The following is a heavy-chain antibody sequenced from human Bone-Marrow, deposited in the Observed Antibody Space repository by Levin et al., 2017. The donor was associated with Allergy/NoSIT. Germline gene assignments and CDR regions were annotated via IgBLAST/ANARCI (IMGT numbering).Heavy chain of an antibody. CDR1: GDSISNTHHY. D-gene: IGHD2/OR15-2a*01. J-gene: IGHJ5*01. CDR2: MFAGGAA. V-gene: IGHV4-61*02. CDR3: ARDETFNSWHVGWFDS. Sequence: SCTVSGDSISNTHHYWSWIRQPAGKGLEWIGRMFAGGAATYKRSLRSRVTISIDTSKNQFSLKLTSVTAAATAVYYCARDETFNSWHVGWFDSWGQGTLVTVSS.